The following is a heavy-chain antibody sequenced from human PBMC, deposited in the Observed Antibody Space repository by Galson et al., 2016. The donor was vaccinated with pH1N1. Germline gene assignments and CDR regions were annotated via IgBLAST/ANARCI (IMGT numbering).Heavy chain of an antibody. CDR3: AKDRPQMMLRYFDWLLGDAMDV. CDR1: GFSLSTFG. Sequence: SLRLSCAASGFSLSTFGMHWVRQAPGKRLVWVAVISFDGSNKNYADSVKGRVTISRDNSKNTLFLLLDSLRPEDTAVYYCAKDRPQMMLRYFDWLLGDAMDVWGQGTTVTVSS. V-gene: IGHV3-30*18. J-gene: IGHJ6*02. CDR2: ISFDGSNK. D-gene: IGHD3-9*01.